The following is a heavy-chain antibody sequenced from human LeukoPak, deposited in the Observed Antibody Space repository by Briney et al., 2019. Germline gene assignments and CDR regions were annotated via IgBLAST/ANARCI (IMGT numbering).Heavy chain of an antibody. Sequence: GGSLRLSCAASGFIFSDYSMNWVRQAPGKGVEWVASISISTSYIDYADSVKGRFTISRDNAKNSLYLQMNSLRVDDTAVYYCARERFHGSGAPKYDYWGQGTLVTVSS. V-gene: IGHV3-21*06. CDR2: ISISTSYI. J-gene: IGHJ4*02. CDR3: ARERFHGSGAPKYDY. CDR1: GFIFSDYS. D-gene: IGHD3-10*01.